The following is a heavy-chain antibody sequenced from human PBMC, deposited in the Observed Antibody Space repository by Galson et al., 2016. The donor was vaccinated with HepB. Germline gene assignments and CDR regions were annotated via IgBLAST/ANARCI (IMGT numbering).Heavy chain of an antibody. CDR2: IYSGGSK. CDR1: GFTVSSNY. CDR3: AREKGYCSGGSCGNWFDP. V-gene: IGHV3-53*01. D-gene: IGHD2-15*01. Sequence: SLRLSCAASGFTVSSNYMSWVRQAPGKGLEWVSVIYSGGSKYYADSVKGRFTISRDNSKNTLYLQMNSLRAEDTAVYYCAREKGYCSGGSCGNWFDPWGQGTLVTVSS. J-gene: IGHJ5*02.